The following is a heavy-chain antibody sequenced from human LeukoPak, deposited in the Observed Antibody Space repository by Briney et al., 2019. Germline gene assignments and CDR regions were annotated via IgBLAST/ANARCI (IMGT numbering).Heavy chain of an antibody. Sequence: PSETLPLTCTVPGGSISSSSYYWGWIRQPPGKGLEWIGYIYYSGSTNYNPSLKSRVTISLDTSKNQFSLKLSSVTAADTAVYYCAREGTDQYYYYYMDVWGKGTTVTVSS. V-gene: IGHV4-61*01. CDR2: IYYSGST. CDR3: AREGTDQYYYYYMDV. D-gene: IGHD3-10*01. CDR1: GGSISSSSYY. J-gene: IGHJ6*03.